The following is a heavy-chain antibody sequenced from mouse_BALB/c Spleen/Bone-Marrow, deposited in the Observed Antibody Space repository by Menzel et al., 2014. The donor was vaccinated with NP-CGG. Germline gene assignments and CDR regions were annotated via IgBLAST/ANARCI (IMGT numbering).Heavy chain of an antibody. CDR3: ARGRTTVVSDY. CDR2: IEPSDSYT. D-gene: IGHD1-1*01. Sequence: VQVVESGAEVVKPGASVKVSCKASGYTFXNYWMQWVKQRPGQGLEWIGEIEPSDSYTNYNQDFKGKATLTVDKSSSTAYMQLSSLTSEDSAVYYCARGRTTVVSDYWGQGTSLTVSS. J-gene: IGHJ2*02. V-gene: IGHV1-69*02. CDR1: GYTFXNYW.